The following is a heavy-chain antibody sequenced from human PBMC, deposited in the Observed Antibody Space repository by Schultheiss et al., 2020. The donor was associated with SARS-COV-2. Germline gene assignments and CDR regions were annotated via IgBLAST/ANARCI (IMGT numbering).Heavy chain of an antibody. Sequence: SQTLSLTCAVYGGSFSGYYWSWIRQHPGKGLEWIGYIYYSGSTYYNPSLKSRVTISVDTSKNQFSLKLSSVTAADTAVYYCARGIAAAGSPHWYFDLWGRGTLITVSS. CDR2: IYYSGST. CDR3: ARGIAAAGSPHWYFDL. V-gene: IGHV4-31*11. CDR1: GGSFSGYY. J-gene: IGHJ2*01. D-gene: IGHD6-13*01.